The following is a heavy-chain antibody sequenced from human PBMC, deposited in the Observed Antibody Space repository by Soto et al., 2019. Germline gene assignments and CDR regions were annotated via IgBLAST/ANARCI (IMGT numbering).Heavy chain of an antibody. CDR3: AKWTNTWQTFEY. CDR1: GGSITGYC. CDR2: LCSTGQN. V-gene: IGHV4-4*08. J-gene: IGHJ4*02. D-gene: IGHD2-8*01. Sequence: PSETLSLTCSVSGGSITGYCWNWVRQPPERGLEWIGYLCSTGQNGYNPSLNSRGTISLDTSKNQFSLHLRSVTATDTATYFCAKWTNTWQTFEYWGQGTLVTVSS.